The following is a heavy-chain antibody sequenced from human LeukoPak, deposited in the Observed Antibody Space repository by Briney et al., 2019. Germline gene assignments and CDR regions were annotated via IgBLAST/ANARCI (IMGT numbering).Heavy chain of an antibody. CDR2: ISSSSSYI. D-gene: IGHD6-19*01. V-gene: IGHV3-21*01. CDR1: GFSISSFS. J-gene: IGHJ4*02. Sequence: PGGSLRLSCAASGFSISSFSMNWVRQAPGKGLEWVSSISSSSSYIYYADSVKGRFTISRDNAKNSLYLQMNSLRAEDTAVYYCASEVLYSSGWYVDYWGQGTLVTVSS. CDR3: ASEVLYSSGWYVDY.